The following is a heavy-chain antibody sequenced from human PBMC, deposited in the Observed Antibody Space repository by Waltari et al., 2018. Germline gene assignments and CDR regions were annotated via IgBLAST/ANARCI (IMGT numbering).Heavy chain of an antibody. CDR2: INPSGDST. Sequence: QDLLVQSGAEVKKPGASVKVSCKASGYTFTSYYMHWVRQAPGQGLEWMGMINPSGDSTNFAQKFQGRLTMTMDTSTSTVFMELTSLRSDDTAVYYCARARDDFWGNWFDPWGQGALVTVSS. J-gene: IGHJ5*02. D-gene: IGHD3-3*01. CDR3: ARARDDFWGNWFDP. CDR1: GYTFTSYY. V-gene: IGHV1-46*01.